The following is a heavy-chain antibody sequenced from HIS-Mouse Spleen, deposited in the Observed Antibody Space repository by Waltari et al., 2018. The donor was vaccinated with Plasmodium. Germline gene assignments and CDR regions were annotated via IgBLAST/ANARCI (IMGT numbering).Heavy chain of an antibody. Sequence: QVQLQQWGAGLLKPSETLSLTCAVYGGSFSGYYWSWIRQPPGQGLEWIGEINHSGSTNNNPSLKSRVTISVDTVKNQVSLKLSSVTAADTAVYYCARGKRITMVRGVSDAFDIWGQGTMVTVSS. V-gene: IGHV4-34*01. CDR2: INHSGST. CDR3: ARGKRITMVRGVSDAFDI. J-gene: IGHJ3*02. D-gene: IGHD3-10*01. CDR1: GGSFSGYY.